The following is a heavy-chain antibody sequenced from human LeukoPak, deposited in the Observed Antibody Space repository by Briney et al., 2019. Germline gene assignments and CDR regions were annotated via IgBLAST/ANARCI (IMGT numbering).Heavy chain of an antibody. Sequence: GGSLRLSCAASGFTVSSNHMSWVRQAPGKGLEWVSVIYSGGSTYYADSVKGRFTISRDNSKNTLYLQMNSLRAEDTAVYYCARDWYPGGKTDYWGQGTLVTVSS. CDR1: GFTVSSNH. CDR3: ARDWYPGGKTDY. V-gene: IGHV3-53*01. CDR2: IYSGGST. D-gene: IGHD1-26*01. J-gene: IGHJ4*02.